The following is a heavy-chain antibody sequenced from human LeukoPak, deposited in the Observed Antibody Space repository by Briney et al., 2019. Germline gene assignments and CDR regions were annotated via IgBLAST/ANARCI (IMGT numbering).Heavy chain of an antibody. V-gene: IGHV3-66*01. CDR2: IYSGGST. D-gene: IGHD3-22*01. CDR1: GFTVSSNY. Sequence: GGSLRLSCAASGFTVSSNYMSWVRQAPGKGLEWVSVIYSGGSTYYADSVKGRFTISRYNSKNTLYLQMNSLRAEETAVYYCARDRASYYYDSFDAFDIWGQGTMVTVSS. J-gene: IGHJ3*02. CDR3: ARDRASYYYDSFDAFDI.